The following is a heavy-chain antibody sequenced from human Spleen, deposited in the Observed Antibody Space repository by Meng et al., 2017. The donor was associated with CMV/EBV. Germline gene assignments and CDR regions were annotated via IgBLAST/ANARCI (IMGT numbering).Heavy chain of an antibody. D-gene: IGHD4-23*01. CDR2: FNPVFDTS. CDR3: ARGGGLGGGNVFDY. CDR1: GGTFSSYS. Sequence: SGGTFSSYSISWVRQAPGQGLEWMGGFNPVFDTSNSAQEFQGRVTITTDESTTTAYMQLSRLTSADTAVYYCARGGGLGGGNVFDYWGQGVLVTVSS. J-gene: IGHJ4*02. V-gene: IGHV1-69*05.